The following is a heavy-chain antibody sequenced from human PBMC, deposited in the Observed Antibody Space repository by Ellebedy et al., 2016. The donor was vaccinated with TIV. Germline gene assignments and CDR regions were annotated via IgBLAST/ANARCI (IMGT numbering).Heavy chain of an antibody. CDR1: GFTFSSYA. D-gene: IGHD6-13*01. J-gene: IGHJ4*02. CDR2: ISYDGSNK. CDR3: AKELLVDFDY. V-gene: IGHV3-30*07. Sequence: PGGSLRLSCAASGFTFSSYAMHWVRQAPGKGLEWVAVISYDGSNKYYADSVKGRFTISRDNSKNTLYLQMNSLRAEDTAIYYCAKELLVDFDYWGQGTLVTVSS.